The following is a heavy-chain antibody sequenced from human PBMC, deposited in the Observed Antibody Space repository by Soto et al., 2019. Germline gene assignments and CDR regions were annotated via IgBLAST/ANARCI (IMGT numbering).Heavy chain of an antibody. D-gene: IGHD6-19*01. J-gene: IGHJ3*02. CDR2: ISAYNGNT. CDR1: GYTFTSYG. Sequence: ASVKVSCKASGYTFTSYGISWVRQAPGEGLEWMGWISAYNGNTNYAQKLQGRVTMTTDTSTSTAYMELRSLRSDDTAVYYCARPNKQWPIVADAFDIWGKGTMVTVSS. V-gene: IGHV1-18*01. CDR3: ARPNKQWPIVADAFDI.